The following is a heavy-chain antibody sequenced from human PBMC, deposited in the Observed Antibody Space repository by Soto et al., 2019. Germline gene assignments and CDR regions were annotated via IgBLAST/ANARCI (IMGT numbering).Heavy chain of an antibody. CDR3: ARDFDYFDY. Sequence: SETLSLTCTVSGGSVSSGSYYWSWIRQPPGKGLEWIGYVYYTGRTQYNPSLKSRVTISIDTSENQFSLRLSSVTAADTAVYYCARDFDYFDYWGQGTLVTVSS. D-gene: IGHD3-3*01. CDR1: GGSVSSGSYY. V-gene: IGHV4-61*01. J-gene: IGHJ4*02. CDR2: VYYTGRT.